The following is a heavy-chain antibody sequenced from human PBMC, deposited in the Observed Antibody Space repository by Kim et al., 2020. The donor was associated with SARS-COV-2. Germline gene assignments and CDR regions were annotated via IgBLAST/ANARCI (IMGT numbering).Heavy chain of an antibody. CDR1: GFTFSSYW. CDR3: AKEGRDDITFDY. Sequence: GGSLRLSCAASGFTFSSYWMSWVRQAPGKGLEWVANIKQDGSEKYYVDSVKGRFTISRDNAKNSLYLQMNNLRAVDTAVYYCAKEGRDDITFDYWGQGTLVTVAS. J-gene: IGHJ4*02. D-gene: IGHD3-9*01. V-gene: IGHV3-7*03. CDR2: IKQDGSEK.